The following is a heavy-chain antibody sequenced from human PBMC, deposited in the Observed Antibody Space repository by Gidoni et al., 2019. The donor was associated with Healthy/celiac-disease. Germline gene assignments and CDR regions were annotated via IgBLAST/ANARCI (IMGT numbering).Heavy chain of an antibody. D-gene: IGHD3-22*01. CDR2: IYYSGRT. V-gene: IGHV4-59*01. CDR3: ARDLHYDSSGYGMDV. Sequence: QVQLQESGPGLVKPSETLSLTCTVSVGSIRSYYWSWIRQPPGKGLEWIGYIYYSGRTNYNPSLKSRVTISVDTSKNQFSLKLSSVTAADTAVYYCARDLHYDSSGYGMDVWGQGTTVTVSS. CDR1: VGSIRSYY. J-gene: IGHJ6*02.